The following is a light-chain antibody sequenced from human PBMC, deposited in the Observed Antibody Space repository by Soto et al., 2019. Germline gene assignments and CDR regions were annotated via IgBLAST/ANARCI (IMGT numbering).Light chain of an antibody. CDR1: QSLNSY. CDR2: GAS. CDR3: QQSYSTPL. J-gene: IGKJ3*01. Sequence: DVQMTQSPSSLSASVGDRVTITCRASQSLNSYLNCYQQKPGKAPKLLIYGASRLKSGVPSRFSGGGSGTDFTLTITRLQHEDFASDYCQQSYSTPLFGPGTKVDVK. V-gene: IGKV1-39*01.